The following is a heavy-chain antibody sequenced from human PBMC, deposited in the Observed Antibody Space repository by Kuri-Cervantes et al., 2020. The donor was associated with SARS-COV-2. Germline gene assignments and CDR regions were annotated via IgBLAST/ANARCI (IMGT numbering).Heavy chain of an antibody. CDR1: GFTFSDYY. D-gene: IGHD3-16*01. CDR2: ISSSSSYI. Sequence: GGSLRLSCAASGFTFSDYYMSWIRQAPGKGLEWVSSISSSSSYIYYADSVKGRFTISRDNAKNSLYLQMNSLRAEDTAVYYCARDPIYDYVWGSYRDDAFDIWGQGTMVTVSS. CDR3: ARDPIYDYVWGSYRDDAFDI. J-gene: IGHJ3*02. V-gene: IGHV3-11*06.